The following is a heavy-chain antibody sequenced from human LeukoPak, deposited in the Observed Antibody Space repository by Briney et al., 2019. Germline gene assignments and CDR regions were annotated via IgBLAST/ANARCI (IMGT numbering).Heavy chain of an antibody. V-gene: IGHV4-61*02. CDR3: ARDHSSSSEDY. CDR1: GNSISSGDNY. D-gene: IGHD6-13*01. Sequence: SQTLSLTCTVSGNSISSGDNYWSWIRQPAGKGLEWIGRIYTSGSTNYNPSLKSRVTISGDTSKNQFSLRLSSVTAADTAVYYCARDHSSSSEDYWGQGTLVTVSS. CDR2: IYTSGST. J-gene: IGHJ4*02.